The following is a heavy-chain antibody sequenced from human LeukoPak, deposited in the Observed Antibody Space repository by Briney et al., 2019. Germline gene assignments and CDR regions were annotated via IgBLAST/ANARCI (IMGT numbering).Heavy chain of an antibody. Sequence: SETLSLTCTVSGGSISSYYWSWIRQPPGKGLEWIGYIYYSGSTNYNPSLKSRVTISVDTSKNQFSLKLSSVTAADTAVYYCARSIAAAGTGPWFDPWGQGTLVTVSS. V-gene: IGHV4-59*08. CDR3: ARSIAAAGTGPWFDP. J-gene: IGHJ5*02. D-gene: IGHD6-13*01. CDR2: IYYSGST. CDR1: GGSISSYY.